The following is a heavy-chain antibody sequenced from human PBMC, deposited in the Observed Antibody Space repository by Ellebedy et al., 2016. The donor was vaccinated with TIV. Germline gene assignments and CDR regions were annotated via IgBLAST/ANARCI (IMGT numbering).Heavy chain of an antibody. CDR1: GFTFDEFG. D-gene: IGHD1-14*01. Sequence: GESLKISCAGSGFTFDEFGMSWVRQTPGKGLEWVSGINRNGDTTSYGDSVKGRFTISRDNAKNSLYLQMSSLRAEDTALYYCARGGNAESAVSHWGQGTLVTVSS. J-gene: IGHJ4*02. CDR3: ARGGNAESAVSH. CDR2: INRNGDTT. V-gene: IGHV3-20*04.